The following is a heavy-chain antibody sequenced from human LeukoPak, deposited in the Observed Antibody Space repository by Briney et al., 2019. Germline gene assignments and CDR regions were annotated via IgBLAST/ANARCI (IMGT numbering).Heavy chain of an antibody. V-gene: IGHV3-53*04. D-gene: IGHD3-16*01. CDR2: IYTAGTT. Sequence: GGSLRLSCAVSGFTVSGNYMTWVRQAPGKGLEWVSVIYTAGTTYYRDSVKGRFTISRHNSKNTVYLQMDSLRPEDTAVYYCASGPTYDYVRVILYWGQGTLVTVSS. CDR3: ASGPTYDYVRVILY. J-gene: IGHJ4*02. CDR1: GFTVSGNY.